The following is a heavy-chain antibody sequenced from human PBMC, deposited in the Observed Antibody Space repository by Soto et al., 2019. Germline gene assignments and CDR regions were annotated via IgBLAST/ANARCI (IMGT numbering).Heavy chain of an antibody. CDR2: ISWNSGSI. D-gene: IGHD3-3*01. Sequence: GGSLRLSCAASGFTFDDYAMHWVRQAPGKGLEWVSGISWNSGSIGYADSVKGRFTISRDNAKNSLYLQMNSLRAEDTALYYCAKDIDDFWSGPGFGFGYWGQGTLVTVSS. CDR3: AKDIDDFWSGPGFGFGY. J-gene: IGHJ4*02. CDR1: GFTFDDYA. V-gene: IGHV3-9*01.